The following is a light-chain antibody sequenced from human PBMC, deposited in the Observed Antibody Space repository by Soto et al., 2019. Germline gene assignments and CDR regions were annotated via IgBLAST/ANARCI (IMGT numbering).Light chain of an antibody. CDR1: QNLSRN. CDR3: QQYDKWPHT. CDR2: YAS. V-gene: IGKV3-15*01. Sequence: EMVMTQSPATLSVSPGERATLSCRASQNLSRNLAWYQQQPGQAPRLLIFYASTRATGIPARFSGSGSGTDFTLTISSLRSEDFAVYYCQQYDKWPHTCGQGTKLEIK. J-gene: IGKJ2*01.